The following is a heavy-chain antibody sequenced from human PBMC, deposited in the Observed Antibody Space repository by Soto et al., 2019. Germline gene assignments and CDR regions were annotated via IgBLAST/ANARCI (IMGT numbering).Heavy chain of an antibody. CDR3: AKARFECSGGSCYSYYYYMDV. D-gene: IGHD2-15*01. CDR2: ISGSGGST. J-gene: IGHJ6*03. CDR1: GFTFSSYA. Sequence: GGSLRLSCATSGFTFSSYAMSWVRQAPGKGLEWVSTISGSGGSTYYADSVKGRFTISRDNSKNTLYLQMNSLRAEDTAVYYCAKARFECSGGSCYSYYYYMDVWGKGTTVTVSS. V-gene: IGHV3-23*01.